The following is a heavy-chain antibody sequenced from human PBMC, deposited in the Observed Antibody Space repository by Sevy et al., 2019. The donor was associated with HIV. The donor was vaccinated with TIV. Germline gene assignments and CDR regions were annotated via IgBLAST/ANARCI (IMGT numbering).Heavy chain of an antibody. CDR3: ARGRCSGGSCYYYFDY. CDR2: ISSSGRTI. J-gene: IGHJ4*02. Sequence: GGSLRLSCAASGFTFSDYYMSWIRQAPGKGLEWVSYISSSGRTIYYAASVKGRFTISRDNAKNSLYVQMNSLRAEDTAVYYCARGRCSGGSCYYYFDYWGQGTLVTVSS. D-gene: IGHD2-15*01. CDR1: GFTFSDYY. V-gene: IGHV3-11*01.